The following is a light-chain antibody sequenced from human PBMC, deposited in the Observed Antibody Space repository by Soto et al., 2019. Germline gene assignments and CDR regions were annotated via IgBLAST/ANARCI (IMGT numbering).Light chain of an antibody. J-gene: IGKJ1*01. V-gene: IGKV1-17*01. CDR1: QGIGGD. CDR3: VQHNSYPRT. CDR2: ATS. Sequence: DIQMTQSPSSLSASVGDRVTITCRASQGIGGDAGWYQQRPGKPPKRLLYATSTLQSGITSRFSGGGFVTEFTLTISSLQPEDFATYYCVQHNSYPRTFGQGTRVEMK.